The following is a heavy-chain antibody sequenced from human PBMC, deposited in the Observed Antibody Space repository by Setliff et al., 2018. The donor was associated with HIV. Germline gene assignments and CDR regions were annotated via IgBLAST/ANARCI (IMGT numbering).Heavy chain of an antibody. V-gene: IGHV3-23*01. CDR1: GFTFDDYA. D-gene: IGHD1-26*01. Sequence: PGESLKISCVGSGFTFDDYAMSWVRQAPGKGLEWVATIGTDEDRTYYTDSVKGRFTISRDNSKNTLTMVMNSLRAEDTAMYYCVRDYVRPGTVGTTSPLDNWGQGTLVTVSS. CDR3: VRDYVRPGTVGTTSPLDN. J-gene: IGHJ1*01. CDR2: IGTDEDRT.